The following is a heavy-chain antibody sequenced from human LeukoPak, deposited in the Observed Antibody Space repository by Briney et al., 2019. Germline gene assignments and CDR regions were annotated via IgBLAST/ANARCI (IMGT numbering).Heavy chain of an antibody. CDR3: AKVLIDFWSGYPPRGGIDF. J-gene: IGHJ4*02. Sequence: PGGSLRLSCAASGFTFSSYAMSWVRQAPGKGLEWVSAISGSGGSTYYADSVKGRFTISRDNSKNTLYLQMNSLRAEDTAVYYCAKVLIDFWSGYPPRGGIDFWGQGTLVTVSS. CDR2: ISGSGGST. D-gene: IGHD3-3*01. V-gene: IGHV3-23*01. CDR1: GFTFSSYA.